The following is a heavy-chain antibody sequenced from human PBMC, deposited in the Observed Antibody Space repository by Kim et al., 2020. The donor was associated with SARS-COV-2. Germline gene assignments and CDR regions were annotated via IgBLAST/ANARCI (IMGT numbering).Heavy chain of an antibody. CDR2: IKQDGSEK. V-gene: IGHV3-7*01. D-gene: IGHD3-22*01. CDR1: GFTFSSYW. CDR3: AREEGDSSDAFDI. J-gene: IGHJ3*02. Sequence: GGSLRLSCAASGFTFSSYWMSWVRQAPGKGLEWVANIKQDGSEKYYVDSVKGRFTISRDNAKNSLYLQMNSLRAEDTAVYYCAREEGDSSDAFDIWGQGTMVTVSS.